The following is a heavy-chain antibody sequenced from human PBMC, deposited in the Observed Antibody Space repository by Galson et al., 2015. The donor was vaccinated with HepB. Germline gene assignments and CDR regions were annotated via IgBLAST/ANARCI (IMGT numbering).Heavy chain of an antibody. CDR1: GFTFSSYW. CDR3: ASYSSSWINWFDP. V-gene: IGHV3-7*03. Sequence: SLRLSCAASGFTFSSYWMSWVRQAPGKGLEWVANIKQDGSEKYYVDSVKGRFTISRDNAKNSLYLQMNSLRAEDTAVYYCASYSSSWINWFDPWGQGTLVTVSS. D-gene: IGHD6-13*01. CDR2: IKQDGSEK. J-gene: IGHJ5*02.